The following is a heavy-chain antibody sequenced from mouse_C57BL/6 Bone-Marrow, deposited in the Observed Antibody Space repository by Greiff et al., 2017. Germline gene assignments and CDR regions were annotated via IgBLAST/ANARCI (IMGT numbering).Heavy chain of an antibody. V-gene: IGHV5-4*01. D-gene: IGHD1-1*01. CDR2: ISDGGSYT. J-gene: IGHJ3*01. CDR3: ARDLDYGSSGWFAY. CDR1: GFTFSSYA. Sequence: EVMLVESGGGLVKPGGSLKLSCAASGFTFSSYAMSWVRQTPEKRLEWVATISDGGSYTYYPDNVKGRFTIARDNAKNNLYLQMSHLKSEDTAMYYCARDLDYGSSGWFAYWGQGTLVTVSA.